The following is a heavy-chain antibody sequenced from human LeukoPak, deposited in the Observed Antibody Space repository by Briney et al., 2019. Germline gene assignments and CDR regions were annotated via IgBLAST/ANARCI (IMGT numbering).Heavy chain of an antibody. CDR3: ARENLLLWFGELRGYFDY. Sequence: SQTLSLTCTVSGGSISSGGYYWSWIRQHPGKGLEWLGYIYYSGSTYYNPSLKSRVTISVDTSKNQFSLKLSSVTAADTAVYYCARENLLLWFGELRGYFDYWGQGTLVTVSS. J-gene: IGHJ4*02. CDR1: GGSISSGGYY. CDR2: IYYSGST. D-gene: IGHD3-10*01. V-gene: IGHV4-31*03.